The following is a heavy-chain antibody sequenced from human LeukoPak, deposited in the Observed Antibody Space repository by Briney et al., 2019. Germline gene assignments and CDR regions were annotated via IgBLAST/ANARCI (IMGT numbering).Heavy chain of an antibody. V-gene: IGHV5-51*01. CDR1: GYSFTSYW. D-gene: IGHD4-17*01. Sequence: GESLKISCKGSGYSFTSYWIGWVRQMPGKGLEWMGIIYPGDSDTRYSPSFQGQVTISADKSISTAYLQWSSLEASDTAMYYCARVPSTVSHTVDYWGQGTLVTVSS. CDR3: ARVPSTVSHTVDY. CDR2: IYPGDSDT. J-gene: IGHJ4*02.